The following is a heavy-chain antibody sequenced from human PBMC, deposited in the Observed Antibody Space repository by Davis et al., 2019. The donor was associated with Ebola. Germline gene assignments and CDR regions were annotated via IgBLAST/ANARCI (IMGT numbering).Heavy chain of an antibody. V-gene: IGHV4-39*01. Sequence: MPSETLSLTCTVSGGSISSSSYYWGWIRQPPGKGLEWIGSIYYSGSTYYNPSLKSRVTISVDTSKNQFFLKLSSVTAADTAVYYCARGQVGYCSSTSCYYYYGMDVWGQGTTVTVSS. CDR2: IYYSGST. CDR1: GGSISSSSYY. CDR3: ARGQVGYCSSTSCYYYYGMDV. J-gene: IGHJ6*02. D-gene: IGHD2-2*01.